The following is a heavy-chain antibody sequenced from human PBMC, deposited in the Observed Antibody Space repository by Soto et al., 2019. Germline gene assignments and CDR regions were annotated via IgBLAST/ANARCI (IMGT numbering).Heavy chain of an antibody. Sequence: HPGGSLRLSCAASGFSFNTYALSWVRQAPGRGPEWVSTISGYGTQTYYADSVKGRFTISRDNSVNTVYLQVSSLRAEDTALYYCVKQHVIRIPYYMDAWGQGTMVTVSS. CDR3: VKQHVIRIPYYMDA. CDR1: GFSFNTYA. CDR2: ISGYGTQT. V-gene: IGHV3-23*01. D-gene: IGHD2-21*01. J-gene: IGHJ6*02.